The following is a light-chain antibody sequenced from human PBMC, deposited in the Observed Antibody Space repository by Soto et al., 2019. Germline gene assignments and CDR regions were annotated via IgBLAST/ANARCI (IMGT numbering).Light chain of an antibody. Sequence: DIQMTQSPSSLSASVGDRVTITCWASQSISSDLNWYQQRPGKAPKLLIYTTSNLESGVPSRFSGSGSGTDFTLTISNLQPEDFATYFCQQGFSRPRTFGLGTKVDIK. CDR3: QQGFSRPRT. V-gene: IGKV1-39*01. CDR2: TTS. J-gene: IGKJ1*01. CDR1: QSISSD.